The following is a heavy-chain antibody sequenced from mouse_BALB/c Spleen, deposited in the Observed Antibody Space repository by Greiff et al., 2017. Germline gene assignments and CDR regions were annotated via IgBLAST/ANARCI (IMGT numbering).Heavy chain of an antibody. Sequence: EVKLMESGGGLVQPGGSLRLSCATSGFTFTDYYMSWVRQPPGKALEWLGFIRNKANGYTTEYSASVKGRFTISRDNSQSILYLQMNTLRAEDSATYYCARDKGTAPGDYWGQGTTLTVSS. CDR1: GFTFTDYY. CDR3: ARDKGTAPGDY. V-gene: IGHV7-3*02. D-gene: IGHD1-2*01. CDR2: IRNKANGYTT. J-gene: IGHJ2*01.